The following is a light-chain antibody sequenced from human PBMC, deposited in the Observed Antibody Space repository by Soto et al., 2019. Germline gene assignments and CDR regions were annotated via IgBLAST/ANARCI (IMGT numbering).Light chain of an antibody. CDR1: QSVSSSY. CDR3: QQYGSSLRT. CDR2: GAS. V-gene: IGKV3-20*01. J-gene: IGKJ1*01. Sequence: NLLTQSPSTQNLSPGERATLSCRASQSVSSSYLAWYQQKPGQAPRLLIYGASSRATGIPDRFSGSGSGTDFTLTISRLEPEDFAVYYCQQYGSSLRTFGQGTNVDIK.